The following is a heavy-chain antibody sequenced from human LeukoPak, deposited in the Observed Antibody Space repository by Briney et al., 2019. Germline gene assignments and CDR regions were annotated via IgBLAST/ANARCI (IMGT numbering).Heavy chain of an antibody. CDR2: IGAAGDT. J-gene: IGHJ3*02. D-gene: IGHD3-16*01. CDR1: GFTFRSYE. V-gene: IGHV3-13*01. CDR3: VRDLTGENAFDI. Sequence: PGGSLRLSCAASGFTFRSYEMHWVRQAPGKGLEWVSAIGAAGDTYYPDSVTGRFAISRADAKNSLFLQMNSLRAGDTAVYYCVRDLTGENAFDIWGQGTMVTVSS.